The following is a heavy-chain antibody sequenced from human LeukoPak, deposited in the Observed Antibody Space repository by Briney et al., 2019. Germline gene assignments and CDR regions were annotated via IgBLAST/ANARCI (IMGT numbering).Heavy chain of an antibody. CDR1: GYTFTGYY. CDR2: ISAYNGNT. Sequence: GASVKVSCKASGYTFTGYYMHWVRQAPGQGLEWMGWISAYNGNTNYAQKLQGRVTMTTDTSTSTAYMELRSLRSDDTAVYYCARGVWWLPYFDYWGQGTLVTVSS. J-gene: IGHJ4*02. D-gene: IGHD5-12*01. V-gene: IGHV1-18*04. CDR3: ARGVWWLPYFDY.